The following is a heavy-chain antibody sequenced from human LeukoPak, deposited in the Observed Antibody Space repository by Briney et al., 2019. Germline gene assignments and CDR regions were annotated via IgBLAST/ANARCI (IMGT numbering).Heavy chain of an antibody. D-gene: IGHD6-13*01. J-gene: IGHJ4*02. CDR2: IYYSGST. V-gene: IGHV4-59*01. CDR1: GGSISSYY. CDR3: AREGSNWDPFDY. Sequence: SETLSLTCTVSGGSISSYYWSWIRQPPGKGLEWIGYIYYSGSTNYNPSLKSRVTISVDTSKNQFSLKLSSVTAADTAVYYCAREGSNWDPFDYWGQGTLVTVST.